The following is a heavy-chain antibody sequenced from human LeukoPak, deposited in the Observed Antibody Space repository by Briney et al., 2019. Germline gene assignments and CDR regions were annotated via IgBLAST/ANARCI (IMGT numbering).Heavy chain of an antibody. CDR3: ARGGGDYYDFWSGYNIHAFDI. V-gene: IGHV4-59*01. J-gene: IGHJ3*02. Sequence: SETLSLTCTVSGGSISSYYWSWIRQPPGKGLEWIGYIYYSGSTNYNPSLKSRVTISVDTSKNQFSLKLSSVAAADTAVYYCARGGGDYYDFWSGYNIHAFDIWGQGTMVTVSS. D-gene: IGHD3-3*01. CDR2: IYYSGST. CDR1: GGSISSYY.